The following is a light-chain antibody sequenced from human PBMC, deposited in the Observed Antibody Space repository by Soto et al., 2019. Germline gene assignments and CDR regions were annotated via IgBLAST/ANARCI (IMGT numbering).Light chain of an antibody. V-gene: IGKV2-30*01. Sequence: DVVMTQSPLSLPVTLGQPASISCRSSQSLVYSDGNTYLNWFQQRPGQSPRRLIYKVSNRVSEDPDRFRGSGAGTDFILKIRRVGAEDVWVYYRLQGSHRPLSFGPGDKGDIK. J-gene: IGKJ3*01. CDR2: KVS. CDR3: LQGSHRPLS. CDR1: QSLVYSDGNTY.